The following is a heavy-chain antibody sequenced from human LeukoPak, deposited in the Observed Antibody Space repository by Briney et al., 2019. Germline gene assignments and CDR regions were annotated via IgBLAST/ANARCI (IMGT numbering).Heavy chain of an antibody. D-gene: IGHD4-17*01. Sequence: SGPTLVKPTQTLTLTCSFSGFSLNTYGVGVGWIRQPPGKALEWLSIIYWDNDARHSPSLKTRVTITKDTSKNQVVFSMTNMDPVDTATYYCMHRLPRSTGSGAFDVWGPGTVVTVSS. V-gene: IGHV2-5*02. J-gene: IGHJ3*01. CDR2: IYWDNDA. CDR1: GFSLNTYGVG. CDR3: MHRLPRSTGSGAFDV.